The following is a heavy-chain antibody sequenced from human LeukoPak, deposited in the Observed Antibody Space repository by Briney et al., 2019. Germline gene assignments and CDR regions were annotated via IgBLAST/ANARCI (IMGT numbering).Heavy chain of an antibody. CDR3: AKDQDYYGSGSLDH. Sequence: GGSLRLSCAASGFTFSSYGMHWVRQAPGKGLEWVAVISYDGSNKYYADSVKGRFTVSRDNSKNTLYLQMNSLRAEDTAVYYCAKDQDYYGSGSLDHWGQGTLVTVSS. CDR1: GFTFSSYG. J-gene: IGHJ4*02. D-gene: IGHD3-10*01. V-gene: IGHV3-30*18. CDR2: ISYDGSNK.